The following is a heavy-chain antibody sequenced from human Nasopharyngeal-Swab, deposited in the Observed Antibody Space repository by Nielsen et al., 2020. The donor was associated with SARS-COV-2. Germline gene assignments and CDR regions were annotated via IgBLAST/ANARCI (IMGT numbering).Heavy chain of an antibody. V-gene: IGHV4-34*01. J-gene: IGHJ4*02. D-gene: IGHD6-19*01. CDR1: GVSFSGFY. CDR2: INHSGST. CDR3: ARKAAVAGTGALAFDY. Sequence: SETLSLTCAVYGVSFSGFYWSWIRQPPGKGLEWIGEINHSGSTNYNPSLKSRFTISVDTSKNQFSLKLSSVTAADTAVYYCARKAAVAGTGALAFDYWGQGTLVTVSS.